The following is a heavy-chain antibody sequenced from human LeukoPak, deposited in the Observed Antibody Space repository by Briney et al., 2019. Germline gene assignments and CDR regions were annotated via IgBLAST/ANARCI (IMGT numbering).Heavy chain of an antibody. Sequence: GGSLRLSCAASGFTFDSYGMNWVRQAPGKGLEWVSFITPNAARTSYADSVEGRFTTSTDNPRNTLYMQMNSLRDEDTALYYCAIMHGYYDGSGYWVQWGQGTLVTVSS. V-gene: IGHV3-23*01. D-gene: IGHD3-22*01. CDR1: GFTFDSYG. CDR3: AIMHGYYDGSGYWVQ. CDR2: ITPNAART. J-gene: IGHJ1*01.